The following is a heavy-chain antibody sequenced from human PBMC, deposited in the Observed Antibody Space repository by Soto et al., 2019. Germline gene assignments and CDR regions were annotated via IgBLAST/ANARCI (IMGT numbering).Heavy chain of an antibody. CDR1: GYTLTELS. CDR3: ATEINHRPYSSGPSGGAFDI. V-gene: IGHV1-24*01. J-gene: IGHJ3*02. CDR2: FDPEDGET. Sequence: ASVKVSCKVSGYTLTELSMHWVRQAPGKGLEWMGGFDPEDGETIYAQKFQGRVTMTEDTSTDTAYMELSSLRSEDTAVYYCATEINHRPYSSGPSGGAFDIRGQGTMVTVSS. D-gene: IGHD6-19*01.